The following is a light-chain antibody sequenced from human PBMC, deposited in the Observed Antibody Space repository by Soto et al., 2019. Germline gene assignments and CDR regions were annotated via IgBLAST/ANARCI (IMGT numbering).Light chain of an antibody. CDR3: QSYDSSLSGYV. CDR2: GNS. CDR1: SSNIGAGYD. Sequence: QSVPTHPPSVSRAPGQIFTISCTGSSSNIGAGYDVHWYQQLPGTAPKLLIYGNSNRPSGVPDRFSGSKSGTPASLAITGLQAEDEADYYCQSYDSSLSGYVFGTGTKVT. J-gene: IGLJ1*01. V-gene: IGLV1-40*01.